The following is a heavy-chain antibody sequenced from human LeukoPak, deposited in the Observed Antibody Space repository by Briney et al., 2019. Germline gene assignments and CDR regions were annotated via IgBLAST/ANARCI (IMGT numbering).Heavy chain of an antibody. J-gene: IGHJ4*02. CDR3: ARDSQYCTSTSCYFDY. V-gene: IGHV4-34*01. CDR1: GGSFSGYY. D-gene: IGHD2-2*01. CDR2: INHSGST. Sequence: PSETLSLTCAVYGGSFSGYYWSWIRQPPGKGLGWIGEINHSGSTNYNPSLKSRVTISVDTSKNQFSLKLSSVTAADTAVYYCARDSQYCTSTSCYFDYWGQGTLVTVSS.